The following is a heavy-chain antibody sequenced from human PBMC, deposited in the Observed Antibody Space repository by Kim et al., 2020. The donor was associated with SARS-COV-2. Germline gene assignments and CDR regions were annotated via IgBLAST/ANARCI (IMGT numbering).Heavy chain of an antibody. CDR1: GGSFSGYY. Sequence: SETLSLTCAVYGGSFSGYYWSWIRQPPGKGLEWIGEINHSGSTNYNPSLKSRVTISVDTSKNQFSLKLSSVTAADTAVYYCARGPVRYLRFDPWGQGTLVTVSS. CDR2: INHSGST. V-gene: IGHV4-34*01. J-gene: IGHJ5*02. D-gene: IGHD1-20*01. CDR3: ARGPVRYLRFDP.